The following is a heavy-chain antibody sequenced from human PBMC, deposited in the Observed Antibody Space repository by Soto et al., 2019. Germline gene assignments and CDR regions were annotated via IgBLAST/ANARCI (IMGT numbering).Heavy chain of an antibody. V-gene: IGHV1-69*13. CDR3: ASYCSSTSCYAGGWFDP. CDR2: IIPIFGTA. CDR1: GGTFSSYA. J-gene: IGHJ5*02. D-gene: IGHD2-2*01. Sequence: GASVKVSCKASGGTFSSYAISWVRQAPGQGLEWMGGIIPIFGTANYAQKFQGRVTITADESTSTAYMELSSLRSEDTAVYYCASYCSSTSCYAGGWFDPWGQGTLVTVSS.